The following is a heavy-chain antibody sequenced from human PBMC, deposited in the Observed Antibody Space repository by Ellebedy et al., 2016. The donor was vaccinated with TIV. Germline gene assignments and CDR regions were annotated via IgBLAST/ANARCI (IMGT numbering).Heavy chain of an antibody. D-gene: IGHD3-16*01. J-gene: IGHJ4*02. CDR2: ISASTGKT. CDR1: GYTFTTYG. Sequence: AASVKVSCKASGYTFTTYGFTWVRQAPGQGLEWMGWISASTGKTNYAQNFQGRVTLTTDTSTRTAYMELRSLRSDATAGYYCARWITFGGVIGYWGQGTLVTVSS. V-gene: IGHV1-18*01. CDR3: ARWITFGGVIGY.